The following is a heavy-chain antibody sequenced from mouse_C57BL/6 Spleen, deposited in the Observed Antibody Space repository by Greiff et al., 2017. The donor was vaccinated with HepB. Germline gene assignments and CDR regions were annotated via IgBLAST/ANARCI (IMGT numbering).Heavy chain of an antibody. CDR2: ISDGGSYT. Sequence: XVQRVESGGGLVKPGGSLKLSCAASGFTFSSYAMSWVRQTPEKRLEWVATISDGGSYTYYPDNVKGRFTISRDNAKNNLYLQMSHLKSEDTAMYYCAREVELLLRYAMDYWGQGTSVTVSS. J-gene: IGHJ4*01. V-gene: IGHV5-4*01. CDR3: AREVELLLRYAMDY. D-gene: IGHD1-1*01. CDR1: GFTFSSYA.